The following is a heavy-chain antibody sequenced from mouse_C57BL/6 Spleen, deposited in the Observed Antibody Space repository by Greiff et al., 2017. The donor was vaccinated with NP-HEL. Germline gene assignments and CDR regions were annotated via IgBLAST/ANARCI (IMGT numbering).Heavy chain of an antibody. CDR2: INYDGSST. Sequence: DVKLVESEGGLVQPGSSMKLSCTASGFTFSDYYMAWVRQVPEKGLEWVANINYDGSSTYYLDSLQSRFIISRDNAKNILYLQMSSLKSEDTATYYCARGEDYGSSYGDYFDYWGQGTTLTVPS. CDR3: ARGEDYGSSYGDYFDY. V-gene: IGHV5-16*01. J-gene: IGHJ2*01. D-gene: IGHD1-1*01. CDR1: GFTFSDYY.